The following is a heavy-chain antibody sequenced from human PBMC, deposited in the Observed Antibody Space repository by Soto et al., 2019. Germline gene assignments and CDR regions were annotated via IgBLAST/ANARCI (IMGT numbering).Heavy chain of an antibody. CDR3: ARDESGYALFDY. Sequence: GGSLRLSCAASGFTFSGYYMSWIRQAPGKGLEWVSYISSSSSYTNYADSVKGRFTISRDNAKNSLYLQMNSLRAEDTAVYYCARDESGYALFDYWGQGTLVTVSS. V-gene: IGHV3-11*06. CDR1: GFTFSGYY. J-gene: IGHJ4*02. D-gene: IGHD5-12*01. CDR2: ISSSSSYT.